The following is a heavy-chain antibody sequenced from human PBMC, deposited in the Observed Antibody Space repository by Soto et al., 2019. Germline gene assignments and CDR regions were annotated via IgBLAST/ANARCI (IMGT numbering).Heavy chain of an antibody. V-gene: IGHV1-69*08. CDR1: GDTFSSYA. CDR3: ARRRYCGYDCYHKHYYGMDV. Sequence: QVQLVQSGAELKKTGSSVRVSCRASGDTFSSYAVNWVRQAPGRGLEWMGRIITVLGTTDYAQKFKGRVTITAEKSTKTVYMELSSRRSEDTAVYYCARRRYCGYDCYHKHYYGMDVWGQGTTVTVAS. J-gene: IGHJ6*02. CDR2: IITVLGTT. D-gene: IGHD2-21*01.